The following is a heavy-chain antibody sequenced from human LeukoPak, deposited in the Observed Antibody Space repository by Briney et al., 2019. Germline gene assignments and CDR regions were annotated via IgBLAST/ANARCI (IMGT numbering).Heavy chain of an antibody. J-gene: IGHJ6*02. CDR3: ARGRWSGVVANYYCGMDV. V-gene: IGHV3-7*01. Sequence: GGSLRLSCVASGFTFSSYWMSWVRQAPGKGLEWVANIKQDGSEKYYVDSVKGRFTISRDNAKNSLYLQINSLRAEDTAVYYCARGRWSGVVANYYCGMDVWGQGTTVTVSS. CDR2: IKQDGSEK. D-gene: IGHD5-12*01. CDR1: GFTFSSYW.